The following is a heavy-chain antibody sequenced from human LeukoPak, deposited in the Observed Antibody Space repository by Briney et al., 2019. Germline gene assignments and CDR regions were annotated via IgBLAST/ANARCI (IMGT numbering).Heavy chain of an antibody. D-gene: IGHD4-17*01. CDR3: ARGHYGDYVCAFDI. CDR2: IYYSGST. Sequence: PSETLSLTCTVSGGSISSYYWSWIRQPPGKGLEWIGYIYYSGSTNYNPSLKSRVTISVDTSKNQFSLKLSSVTAADTAVYYCARGHYGDYVCAFDIWGQGTMVTVSS. V-gene: IGHV4-59*12. CDR1: GGSISSYY. J-gene: IGHJ3*02.